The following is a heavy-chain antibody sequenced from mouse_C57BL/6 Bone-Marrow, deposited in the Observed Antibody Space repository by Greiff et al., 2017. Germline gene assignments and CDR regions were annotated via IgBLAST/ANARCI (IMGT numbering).Heavy chain of an antibody. CDR3: ARYSAWFAY. Sequence: VKLMESGAELVKPGASVKISCKASGYAFSSYWMTWVKQRPGKGLEWIGQIYPGDGDTNYNGKFKGKATLTADKSSSTAYMQLSSLTSEDSAVYFCARYSAWFAYWGQGTLVTVSA. J-gene: IGHJ3*01. CDR2: IYPGDGDT. CDR1: GYAFSSYW. V-gene: IGHV1-80*01.